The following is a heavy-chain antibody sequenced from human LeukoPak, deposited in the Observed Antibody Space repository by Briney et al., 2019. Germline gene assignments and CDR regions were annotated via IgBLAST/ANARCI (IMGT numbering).Heavy chain of an antibody. CDR1: GFTFSNTW. CDR3: TRQQLVLDY. V-gene: IGHV3-15*01. CDR2: IKSKTDGGTT. J-gene: IGHJ4*02. D-gene: IGHD6-13*01. Sequence: GGSLRLSCAASGFTFSNTWMSWVRQAPGKGLEWVGHIKSKTDGGTTDYAAPVKGRFTISRDDSKNTLYLQMNSLKTEDTAVYYCTRQQLVLDYWGQGTLVTVSS.